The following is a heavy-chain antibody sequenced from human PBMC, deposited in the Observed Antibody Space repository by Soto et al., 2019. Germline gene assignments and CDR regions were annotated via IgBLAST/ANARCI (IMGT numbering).Heavy chain of an antibody. V-gene: IGHV4-59*01. CDR1: GCSISSYY. Sequence: NPSETLSLTCTVSGCSISSYYWSWIRQPPGKGLEWIGYIYYSGSTNYNPSLKSRVTISVDTSKNQFSLKLSSVTAADTAVYYCARGGVWSGYYFDYWGQGTLVTVSS. J-gene: IGHJ4*02. CDR2: IYYSGST. D-gene: IGHD3-3*01. CDR3: ARGGVWSGYYFDY.